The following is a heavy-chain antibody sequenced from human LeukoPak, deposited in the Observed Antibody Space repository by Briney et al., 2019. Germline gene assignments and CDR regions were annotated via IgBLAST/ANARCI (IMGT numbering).Heavy chain of an antibody. D-gene: IGHD3-3*01. CDR1: GFTFNNFG. CDR2: INPNSGGT. CDR3: ARTTTIFGVVNY. Sequence: GGSLRLSCAASGFTFNNFGMHWVRQAPGQGLEWMGWINPNSGGTNYAQKFQGRVTMTRDTSISTAYMELSRLRSDDTAVYYCARTTTIFGVVNYWGQGTLVTVSS. V-gene: IGHV1-2*02. J-gene: IGHJ4*02.